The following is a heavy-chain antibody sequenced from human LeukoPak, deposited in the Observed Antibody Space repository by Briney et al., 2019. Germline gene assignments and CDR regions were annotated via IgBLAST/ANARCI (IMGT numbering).Heavy chain of an antibody. V-gene: IGHV3-33*01. CDR3: VVVVVPAAVWHFDF. CDR2: VWPDGNKK. Sequence: PGTSLRLSCAASGFTFSRHGLHWVRQAPGKGLEWVAIVWPDGNKKLYADSVKGRFIISKDNPKNTVYLQMNSLRVEDTALYYCVVVVVPAAVWHFDFWGSGTLVTVSS. CDR1: GFTFSRHG. J-gene: IGHJ2*01. D-gene: IGHD2-15*01.